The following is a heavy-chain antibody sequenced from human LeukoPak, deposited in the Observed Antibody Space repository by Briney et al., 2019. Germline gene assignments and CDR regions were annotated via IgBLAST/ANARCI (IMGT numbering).Heavy chain of an antibody. CDR3: ARVEDCSSTSCYTFDY. V-gene: IGHV4-61*01. CDR2: IYCSGST. J-gene: IGHJ4*02. D-gene: IGHD2-2*01. Sequence: SETLSLTCTVSGGSVSSGSYYWSWIRQPPGKGLEWIGYIYCSGSTNYNPSLKSRVTISVDTSKNQFSLKLSSVTAADTAVYYCARVEDCSSTSCYTFDYWGQGTLVTVSS. CDR1: GGSVSSGSYY.